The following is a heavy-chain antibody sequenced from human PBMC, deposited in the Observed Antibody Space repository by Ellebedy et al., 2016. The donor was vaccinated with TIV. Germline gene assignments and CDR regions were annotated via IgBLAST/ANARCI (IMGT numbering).Heavy chain of an antibody. V-gene: IGHV4-61*01. CDR3: ASCPAGSGGCPY. D-gene: IGHD5-12*01. CDR2: MINGGTT. Sequence: MPSETLSLTCTVSGGSVSSGSHHWCWVRQPPGKGLEWLGQMINGGTTAYSPSLKSRVTMSAETSKNPFSLKLSSVTTADTAVYFCASCPAGSGGCPYWGQGTPVTVSS. CDR1: GGSVSSGSHH. J-gene: IGHJ4*01.